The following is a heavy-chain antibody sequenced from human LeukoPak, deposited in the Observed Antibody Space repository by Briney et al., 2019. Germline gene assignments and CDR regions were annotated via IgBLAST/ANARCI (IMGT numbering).Heavy chain of an antibody. CDR2: ISYDGSNK. J-gene: IGHJ4*02. Sequence: PGGSLRLSCAASGFTFSSYAMHWVRQAPGKGLEWVAVISYDGSNKYYADSVKGRFTISRDNSKNTLHLQMNSLRAEDTAVYYCAREEEAVGATDYWGQGALVTVSS. V-gene: IGHV3-30-3*01. CDR1: GFTFSSYA. D-gene: IGHD1-26*01. CDR3: AREEEAVGATDY.